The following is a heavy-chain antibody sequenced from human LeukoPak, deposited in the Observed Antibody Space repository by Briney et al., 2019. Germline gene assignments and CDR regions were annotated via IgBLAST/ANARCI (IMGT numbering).Heavy chain of an antibody. J-gene: IGHJ4*02. CDR1: GGSISSGIYS. V-gene: IGHV4-30-2*01. CDR3: ARDNGDYPYYFDF. D-gene: IGHD4-17*01. CDR2: IYHSGST. Sequence: SETLSLTCAVSGGSISSGIYSWNWIRQPPGKGLEWIGYIYHSGSTYYNPSLKSRVTISVDRSKNQFSLKLSSVTAADTAVYYCARDNGDYPYYFDFWGQGTLATVSS.